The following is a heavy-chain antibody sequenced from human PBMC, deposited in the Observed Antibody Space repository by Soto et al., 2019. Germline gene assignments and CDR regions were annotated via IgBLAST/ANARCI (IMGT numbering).Heavy chain of an antibody. CDR3: AVPTGIEVTGPDY. CDR1: GFTFSSYA. Sequence: GGSLRLSCAASGFTFSSYAMSWVRQAPGKGLQWVSAISGSGRDTYYADSVKGRFTISRDNSRDTLYLQMSSLRADDTAVYYCAVPTGIEVTGPDYWGQGTLVT. J-gene: IGHJ4*02. D-gene: IGHD6-19*01. V-gene: IGHV3-23*01. CDR2: ISGSGRDT.